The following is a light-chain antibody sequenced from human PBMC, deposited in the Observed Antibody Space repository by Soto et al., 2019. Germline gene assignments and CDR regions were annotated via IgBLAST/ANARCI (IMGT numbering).Light chain of an antibody. CDR3: SSYSISTAYL. CDR2: EVS. J-gene: IGLJ1*01. Sequence: QSVLTQPPSASGSPGQSVTISCTGTSSDVGSHNLVSWYQQHPGKAPKLIIYEVSTRPSGVPDRFSGSKSGNTASLTVSGLQAEDEADYFCSSYSISTAYLFGTGTKVTVL. V-gene: IGLV2-8*01. CDR1: SSDVGSHNL.